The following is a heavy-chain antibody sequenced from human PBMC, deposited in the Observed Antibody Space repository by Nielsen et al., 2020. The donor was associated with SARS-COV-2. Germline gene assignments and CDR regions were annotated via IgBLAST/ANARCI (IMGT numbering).Heavy chain of an antibody. CDR2: INHSGST. J-gene: IGHJ6*04. CDR3: ASRAEGLQLWRRYFYYMDV. CDR1: GFTFSSHA. D-gene: IGHD3-22*01. Sequence: GSLRLSCAASGFTFSSHAMHWIRQSPGKGLEWIGEINHSGSTSYNPSLKSRVTISIDTSKNQFSLNLSSVTAADMGVYYCASRAEGLQLWRRYFYYMDVWGKGTTVTVSS. V-gene: IGHV4-34*01.